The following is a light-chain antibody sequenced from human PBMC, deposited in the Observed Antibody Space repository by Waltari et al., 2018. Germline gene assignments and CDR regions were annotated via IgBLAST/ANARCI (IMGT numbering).Light chain of an antibody. V-gene: IGKV3-15*01. J-gene: IGKJ2*01. CDR3: QQYNNWPPYI. CDR2: GAS. Sequence: ETVMTQSPSTLSLSPGDRATLSCRASQSVSTNLAWYQKKPGQAPRLLIYGASIRATGIPSRFSGRGAGTEFTLTISSLQSEDFAVYYCQQYNNWPPYIFGQGSQLEI. CDR1: QSVSTN.